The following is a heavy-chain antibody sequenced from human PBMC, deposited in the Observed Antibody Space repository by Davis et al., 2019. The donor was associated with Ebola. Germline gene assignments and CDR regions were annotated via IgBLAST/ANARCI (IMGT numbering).Heavy chain of an antibody. D-gene: IGHD5-24*01. CDR2: IYTGDSDT. CDR3: ARGTDGYNPGGYFDS. Sequence: GESLKISCKDSGNSFTSHWIGWVHQMPGEGLEWMGLIYTGDSDTRYSPSFLGQVIFSADKSISTAYLQWSSLKASDTAMYYCARGTDGYNPGGYFDSWGQGTPVTVSS. CDR1: GNSFTSHW. V-gene: IGHV5-51*07. J-gene: IGHJ4*02.